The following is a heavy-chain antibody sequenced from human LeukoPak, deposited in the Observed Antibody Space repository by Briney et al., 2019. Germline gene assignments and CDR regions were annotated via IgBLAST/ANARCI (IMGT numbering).Heavy chain of an antibody. Sequence: SETLSLTCAVYGGSFSNYYWSWIRQPPGKGLEWIGEINHSGSTNYNPSLKSRVTISVDTSKNQFSLKLSSVTASDTAVYYCARDSSTSHSYNWFDPWGQGTLVTVSS. D-gene: IGHD2-2*01. J-gene: IGHJ5*02. V-gene: IGHV4-34*01. CDR2: INHSGST. CDR3: ARDSSTSHSYNWFDP. CDR1: GGSFSNYY.